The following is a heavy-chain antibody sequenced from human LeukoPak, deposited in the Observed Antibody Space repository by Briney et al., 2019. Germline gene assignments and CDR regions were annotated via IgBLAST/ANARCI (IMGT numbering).Heavy chain of an antibody. CDR2: ISYDANDK. CDR3: ARDVSVVVLSSTPTQIDY. J-gene: IGHJ4*02. D-gene: IGHD3-22*01. CDR1: GFTFSNYA. V-gene: IGHV3-30*04. Sequence: PGGSLRLSCAPSGFTFSNYAMHWVRQAPGKGLEWVAVISYDANDKYYADSVKGRFTISRDNSKNSLYLQMNNLRAEDTAVYYCARDVSVVVLSSTPTQIDYWGQGTLVTVSS.